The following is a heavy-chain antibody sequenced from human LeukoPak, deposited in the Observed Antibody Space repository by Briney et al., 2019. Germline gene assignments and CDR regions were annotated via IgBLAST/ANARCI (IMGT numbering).Heavy chain of an antibody. J-gene: IGHJ5*02. CDR1: GFTFSSYA. CDR3: ANLLGYCSSTSCFEMS. V-gene: IGHV3-23*01. CDR2: ISGSGGST. D-gene: IGHD2-2*01. Sequence: GGSLRLSCAASGFTFSSYAMSWVRQAPGKGLEWVSAISGSGGSTYYADSVKGRFTISRDNSKNTLYLQMNSLRAEDTAVYYCANLLGYCSSTSCFEMSWGQGTLVTVSS.